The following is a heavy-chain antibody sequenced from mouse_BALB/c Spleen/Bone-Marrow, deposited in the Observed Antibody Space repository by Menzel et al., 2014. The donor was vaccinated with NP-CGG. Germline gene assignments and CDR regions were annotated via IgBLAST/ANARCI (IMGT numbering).Heavy chain of an antibody. D-gene: IGHD4-1*01. Sequence: VMLGESGPGLVQPSQSLSITCTVSGFSLTSYGVHWVRQSPGKGLEWLGVIWGGGSTDYNAAFMSRLSITKDNSKSQVFFKMNSLQADDTAIYYCAKNGELGYYFDYWGRGTTLTVSS. V-gene: IGHV2-5*01. CDR1: GFSLTSYG. J-gene: IGHJ2*01. CDR2: IWGGGST. CDR3: AKNGELGYYFDY.